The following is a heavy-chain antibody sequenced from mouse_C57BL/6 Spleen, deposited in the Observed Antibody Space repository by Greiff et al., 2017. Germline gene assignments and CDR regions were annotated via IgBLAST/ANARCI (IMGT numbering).Heavy chain of an antibody. CDR2: IDPANGNT. CDR1: GFNIKNTY. CDR3: ARSSLDNGSSYDAMDY. V-gene: IGHV14-3*01. Sequence: VQLQQPVAELVRPGASVKLSCTASGFNIKNTYMHWVKQRPEQGLEWIGRIDPANGNTKYAPKFQGKATITADTSSNTAYLQLSSLTSEDTAIYYCARSSLDNGSSYDAMDYWGQGASVTVSS. D-gene: IGHD1-1*01. J-gene: IGHJ4*01.